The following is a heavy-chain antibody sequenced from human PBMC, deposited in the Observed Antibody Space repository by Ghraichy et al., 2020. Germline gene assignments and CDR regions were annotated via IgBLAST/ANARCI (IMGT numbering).Heavy chain of an antibody. D-gene: IGHD3-3*01. Sequence: SVKVSCKTCGGPFHTYDITWVRQARGLGVEWMGGIIHRFVTAKYAPKFQGRVTITADESSSTVYMELIGLRFEDTGMYYCATRRHQLEYWFDPWGQGTLVTVSS. CDR3: ATRRHQLEYWFDP. V-gene: IGHV1-69*13. CDR1: GGPFHTYD. CDR2: IIHRFVTA. J-gene: IGHJ5*02.